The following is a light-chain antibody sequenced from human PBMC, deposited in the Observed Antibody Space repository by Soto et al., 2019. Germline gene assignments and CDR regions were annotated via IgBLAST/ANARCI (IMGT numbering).Light chain of an antibody. Sequence: AIQLTQSPPSLSASVGDRVSITCRASQGISSALAWYQQRPGKAPKLLIYDASNLESGVPSSFGGSGSGTDFTLTISSLQPEDFATYYGQQFNSYPYTFGQGTKLEIK. V-gene: IGKV1-13*02. CDR3: QQFNSYPYT. CDR1: QGISSA. J-gene: IGKJ2*01. CDR2: DAS.